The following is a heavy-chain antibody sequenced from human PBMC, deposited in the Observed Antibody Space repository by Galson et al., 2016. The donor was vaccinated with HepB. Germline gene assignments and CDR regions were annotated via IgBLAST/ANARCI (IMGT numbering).Heavy chain of an antibody. V-gene: IGHV3-33*01. CDR3: ASDPEY. Sequence: SLRLSCAASGFTFSSYGMHWVRQAPGKGLEWVAFIWYDGSNKNYADSVKGRFTISRDNSKNTLYLQMNSLRVEDTAVYYCASDPEYWGQGTLVTVSS. CDR2: IWYDGSNK. J-gene: IGHJ4*02. CDR1: GFTFSSYG.